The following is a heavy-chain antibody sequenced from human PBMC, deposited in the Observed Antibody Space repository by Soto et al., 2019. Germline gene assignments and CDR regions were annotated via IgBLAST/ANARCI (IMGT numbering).Heavy chain of an antibody. V-gene: IGHV3-74*03. J-gene: IGHJ5*01. CDR2: INTDGSVA. CDR3: VRDMQLWRLDS. Sequence: PGGSLRLSFAASGLTFRNSWIHWVRKAPGKGLVNGSRINTDGSVAKYVDTVKGRFTISRDNSKQNLKRHIKSQRAEDTAVYYCVRDMQLWRLDSWGQGT. CDR1: GLTFRNSW. D-gene: IGHD2-21*01.